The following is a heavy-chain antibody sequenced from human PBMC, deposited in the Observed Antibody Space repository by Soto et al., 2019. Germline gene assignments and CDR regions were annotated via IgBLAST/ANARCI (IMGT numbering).Heavy chain of an antibody. J-gene: IGHJ4*02. CDR1: GFLFSTYW. CDR2: IKSDGSST. Sequence: EVQLVESGGGLVQPGGSLRLSCAASGFLFSTYWMFWVRQVPRKGLLWVSRIKSDGSSTSYADSVKGQFTISRDNTKNTLYLQMTSLRAEDTAVYYCGIGGGDYNYFAHWGQGILVTVSS. CDR3: GIGGGDYNYFAH. V-gene: IGHV3-74*01. D-gene: IGHD2-21*01.